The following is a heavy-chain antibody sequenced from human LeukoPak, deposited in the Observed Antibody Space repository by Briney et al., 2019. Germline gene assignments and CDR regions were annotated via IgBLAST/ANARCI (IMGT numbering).Heavy chain of an antibody. D-gene: IGHD2-2*01. J-gene: IGHJ4*02. CDR3: ARDGTSTDDY. V-gene: IGHV1-18*01. CDR2: ISGNNDNP. CDR1: GYTFSNFG. Sequence: SSVTVSCKTSGYTFSNFGLNWLRQAPGQGREWMGWISGNNDNPNYGQKFQGRFTVTTDSSTSTAYVELRNLRFDDTAVYYCARDGTSTDDYWGQGTLVTVSS.